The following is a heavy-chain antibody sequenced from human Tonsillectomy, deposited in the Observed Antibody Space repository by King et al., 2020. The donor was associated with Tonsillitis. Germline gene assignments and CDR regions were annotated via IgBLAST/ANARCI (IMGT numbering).Heavy chain of an antibody. D-gene: IGHD5-24*01. CDR1: GGSFRNYG. CDR2: IIPILETV. J-gene: IGHJ3*02. V-gene: IGHV1-69*01. CDR3: SRDRRDEHNYRAFDI. Sequence: QLVQSGAEVKKPGSSVKVSCKASGGSFRNYGISWVRQAPGQGLEWMGGIIPILETVNNAQRFQGRVTISADESTTTVYMELSSLSSEDTAVYYCSRDRRDEHNYRAFDIWGQGTMVTVSS.